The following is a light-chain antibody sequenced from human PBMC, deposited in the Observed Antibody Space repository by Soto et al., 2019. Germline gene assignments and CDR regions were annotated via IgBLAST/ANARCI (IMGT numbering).Light chain of an antibody. Sequence: DIQMTQSPSSLSASVGDRVTITCRASQSIGIYLNWYQQKPGKAPKLLIYAASTLQCGVPLRFSGSGSGTDFTLSIGSLQPEDFATYFCQQSYTTPFTFGHGTKVDIK. V-gene: IGKV1-39*01. CDR2: AAS. CDR1: QSIGIY. CDR3: QQSYTTPFT. J-gene: IGKJ3*01.